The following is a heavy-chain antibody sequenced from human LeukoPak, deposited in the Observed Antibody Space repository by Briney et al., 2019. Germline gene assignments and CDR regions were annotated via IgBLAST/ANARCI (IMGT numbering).Heavy chain of an antibody. CDR1: GVSFSGYY. D-gene: IGHD6-13*01. CDR3: ARAGIAAAGTIRGVKYFQH. J-gene: IGHJ1*01. CDR2: INNRGST. V-gene: IGHV4-34*01. Sequence: PAETLSLTCAVYGVSFSGYYWSWIRQPPGKGLEWIGEINNRGSTNYNPSLKSRVNISVDTSKNQCSLQLISVTAADTAVYYCARAGIAAAGTIRGVKYFQHWGQGTLVTVS.